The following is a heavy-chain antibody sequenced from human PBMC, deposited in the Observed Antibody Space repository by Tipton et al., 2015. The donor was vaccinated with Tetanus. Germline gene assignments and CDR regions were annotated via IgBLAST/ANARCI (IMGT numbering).Heavy chain of an antibody. V-gene: IGHV3-53*01. CDR2: MYSGGDT. Sequence: SLRLSCAASGFTFSNYAMAWVRQAPGKGLEWVSVMYSGGDTYYVDSVKGRFSTSRDNAKNTLYLQMNSLRVEDTAVYYCVRDGGSSGWLAYWGQGTLVTVSS. J-gene: IGHJ4*02. CDR1: GFTFSNYA. CDR3: VRDGGSSGWLAY. D-gene: IGHD6-19*01.